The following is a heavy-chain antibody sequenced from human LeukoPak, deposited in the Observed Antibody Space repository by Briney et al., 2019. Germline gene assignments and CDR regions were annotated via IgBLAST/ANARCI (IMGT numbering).Heavy chain of an antibody. V-gene: IGHV3-74*01. J-gene: IGHJ4*02. CDR2: IKTDGSST. D-gene: IGHD3-10*01. CDR1: GFTFSSYW. Sequence: GGSLRLSCAASGFTFSSYWMHWVRQAPGKGLVWVSRIKTDGSSTSYADSVKGRFTISRDNAKNTLYLQMNRLRAEDTAIYYCARDQYYGSGSYAIDYWGQGTLVTVSS. CDR3: ARDQYYGSGSYAIDY.